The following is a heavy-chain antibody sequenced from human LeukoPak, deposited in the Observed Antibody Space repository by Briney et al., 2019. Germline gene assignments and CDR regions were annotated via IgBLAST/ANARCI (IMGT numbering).Heavy chain of an antibody. CDR1: GGTFSSYA. D-gene: IGHD3-3*01. V-gene: IGHV1-69*05. CDR3: ARGVYYDFWSGYPDAFDI. Sequence: ASVKVSCKASGGTFSSYAISWVRQAPGQGLEWMGRIIPIFGTANYAQKFQGRVTITTDESTSTAYMELGSLRSEDTAVYYCARGVYYDFWSGYPDAFDIWGQGTMVTVSS. CDR2: IIPIFGTA. J-gene: IGHJ3*02.